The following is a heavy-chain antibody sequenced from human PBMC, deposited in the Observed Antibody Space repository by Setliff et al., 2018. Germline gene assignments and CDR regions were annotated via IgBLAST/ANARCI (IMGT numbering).Heavy chain of an antibody. CDR1: GYSFTSYW. D-gene: IGHD5-12*01. J-gene: IGHJ6*03. CDR3: ARVRLVATTNYYNYYYYIDV. CDR2: IIPIFGTA. Sequence: KISCKGSGYSFTSYWISWVRQAPGQGLEWMGRIIPIFGTANYAQRFQGRVTITADKSTSTAYMELSSLRSEDTAVYYCARVRLVATTNYYNYYYYIDVWGKGTTVTVSS. V-gene: IGHV1-69*06.